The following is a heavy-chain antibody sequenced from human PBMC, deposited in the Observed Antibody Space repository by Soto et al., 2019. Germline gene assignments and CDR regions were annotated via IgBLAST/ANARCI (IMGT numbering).Heavy chain of an antibody. CDR3: AKDRIAVAGSTFDY. Sequence: GGSLRLSCAASGFTFSSYGMHWVRQAPGKGLEWVAVISYDGSNKYYADSVKGRFTISRDNSKNTLYLQMNSLRAEDTAVYHCAKDRIAVAGSTFDYWGQGTLVTVSS. J-gene: IGHJ4*02. V-gene: IGHV3-30*18. CDR2: ISYDGSNK. CDR1: GFTFSSYG. D-gene: IGHD6-19*01.